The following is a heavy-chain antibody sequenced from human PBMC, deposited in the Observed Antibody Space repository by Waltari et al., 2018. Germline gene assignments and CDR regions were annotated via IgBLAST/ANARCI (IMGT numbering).Heavy chain of an antibody. Sequence: QVQLQESGPGLVKPSETLSLTCTVSGGSISSYSWSWIQQPPGKGLECIGYIYYSGSTNYNPSLKSRVTISVDTSKNQFSLKLSSVTAADTAVYYCARTFTDFWSGYYPYYYYGMDVWGQGTTVTVSS. CDR2: IYYSGST. D-gene: IGHD3-3*01. CDR1: GGSISSYS. V-gene: IGHV4-59*12. J-gene: IGHJ6*02. CDR3: ARTFTDFWSGYYPYYYYGMDV.